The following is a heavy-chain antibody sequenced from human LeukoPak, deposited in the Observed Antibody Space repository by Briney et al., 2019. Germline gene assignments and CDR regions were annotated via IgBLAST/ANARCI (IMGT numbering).Heavy chain of an antibody. V-gene: IGHV3-53*01. CDR3: ARAAGTLVVPAAFDI. Sequence: GGSLRLSCAASGFTVSSNYMSWVRQAPGKGLEWVSVIYSGGSTYYADSVKGRFTISRDNSKNTLYLQMNSLRAEDTAVYYCARAAGTLVVPAAFDIWGQGTVVTVSS. D-gene: IGHD2-2*01. J-gene: IGHJ3*02. CDR1: GFTVSSNY. CDR2: IYSGGST.